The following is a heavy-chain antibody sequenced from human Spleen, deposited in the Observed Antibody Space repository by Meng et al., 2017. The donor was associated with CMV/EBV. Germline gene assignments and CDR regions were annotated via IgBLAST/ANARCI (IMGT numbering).Heavy chain of an antibody. V-gene: IGHV3-11*01. CDR3: ARERKEWLAFDY. CDR1: GSISSSNF. Sequence: GSISSSNFWTWIRQAPGQGLEWLSYSSGGGRTIYYADSLKGRFTISRDNAKNSLYLQMNSLRADDTAVYFCARERKEWLAFDYWGQGTLVTVSS. D-gene: IGHD6-19*01. J-gene: IGHJ4*02. CDR2: SSGGGRTI.